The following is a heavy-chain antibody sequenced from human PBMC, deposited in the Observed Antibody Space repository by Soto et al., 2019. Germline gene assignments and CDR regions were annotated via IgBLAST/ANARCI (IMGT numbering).Heavy chain of an antibody. V-gene: IGHV3-74*01. J-gene: IGHJ5*02. CDR2: INSDGSST. CDR1: GFTFSSYW. D-gene: IGHD3-10*01. Sequence: GGSLRLSCAASGFTFSSYWMHWVRQAPGKGLVWVSRINSDGSSTSYADSVKGRFTISRDNAKNTLYLQMNSLRAEDTAVYYCARDLKVSMVRGSLVENWFDPWGQGTLVTVSS. CDR3: ARDLKVSMVRGSLVENWFDP.